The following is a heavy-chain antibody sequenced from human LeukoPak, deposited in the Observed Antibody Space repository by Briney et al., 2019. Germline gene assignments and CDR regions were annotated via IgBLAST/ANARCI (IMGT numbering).Heavy chain of an antibody. CDR3: ARDSSVSCSGCPRWFDP. V-gene: IGHV3-30*03. CDR1: GFTFSSYG. J-gene: IGHJ5*02. Sequence: GGSLRLSCAASGFTFSSYGMHWVRQAPGKGLEWVAVISYDGSNKYYADSVKGRFTISRDNSKNTLYLQMNSLRAEDTAVYYCARDSSVSCSGCPRWFDPWGQGTLVTVSS. CDR2: ISYDGSNK. D-gene: IGHD6-19*01.